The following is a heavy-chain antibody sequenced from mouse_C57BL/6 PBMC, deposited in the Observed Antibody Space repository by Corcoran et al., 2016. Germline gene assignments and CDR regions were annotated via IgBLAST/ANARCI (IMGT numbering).Heavy chain of an antibody. J-gene: IGHJ4*01. Sequence: QVQLQQSGPERVKTGASVKISCKASGSTFTDYYINRVKQRPGQGLEWMGWIFPGSGSTYYNEKFKGKATLTVDKYSSKAYMLLSSLTSEDSAVYFCARWSKGWNAMDYWGQGTSVTVSS. CDR1: GSTFTDYY. V-gene: IGHV1-75*01. D-gene: IGHD2-3*01. CDR3: ARWSKGWNAMDY. CDR2: IFPGSGST.